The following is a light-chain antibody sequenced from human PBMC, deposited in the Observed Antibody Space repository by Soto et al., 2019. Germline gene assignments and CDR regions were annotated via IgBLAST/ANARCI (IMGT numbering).Light chain of an antibody. CDR2: EVS. V-gene: IGLV2-8*01. J-gene: IGLJ3*02. CDR3: SSYGGSNNLNWL. Sequence: QPVLTQPPSASGSPGQSVTISCTGTSSDVGGYNFVSWYQQQPGKAPKLLIYEVSKRPSGVPDRFSGSKSGYTASLTVSGLQAEDEADYYCSSYGGSNNLNWLFGGGTKVTVL. CDR1: SSDVGGYNF.